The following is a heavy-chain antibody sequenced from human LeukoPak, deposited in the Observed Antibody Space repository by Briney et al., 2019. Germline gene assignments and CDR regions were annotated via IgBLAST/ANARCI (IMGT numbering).Heavy chain of an antibody. CDR3: ARVTRTGTKGFDYYYYYMDV. J-gene: IGHJ6*03. Sequence: ASVKVSCKASGYTFTNYYIHWVRQAPGQGLEWMGGIIPIFGTANYAQKFQGRVTITTDESTSTAYMELSSLRSEDTAVYYCARVTRTGTKGFDYYYYYMDVWGKGTTVTVSS. CDR2: IIPIFGTA. V-gene: IGHV1-69*05. D-gene: IGHD1-1*01. CDR1: GYTFTNYY.